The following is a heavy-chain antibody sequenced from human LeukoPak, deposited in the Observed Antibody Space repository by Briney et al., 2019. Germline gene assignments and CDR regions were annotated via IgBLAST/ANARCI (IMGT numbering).Heavy chain of an antibody. V-gene: IGHV4-59*08. D-gene: IGHD6-13*01. J-gene: IGHJ5*02. CDR3: ARKGAAAGLTDWFDP. Sequence: SETLSLTCTVSGGSISNSYWSWIRQSPGKGLEWIGNIYYSGSTNYNPSLMSRVTISVDTSKNQFSLKLSSVTAADTAVYYCARKGAAAGLTDWFDPWGQGTLVTVSS. CDR2: IYYSGST. CDR1: GGSISNSY.